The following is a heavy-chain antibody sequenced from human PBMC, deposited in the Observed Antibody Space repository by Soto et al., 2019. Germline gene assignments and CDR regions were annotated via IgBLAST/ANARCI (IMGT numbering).Heavy chain of an antibody. CDR1: GFIFSTYV. J-gene: IGHJ4*02. Sequence: EVQLVDSGGGLVQPGGSLRLSCAASGFIFSTYVMSCVRPAPGKGLEWVSSLSDSGGTSYYADSVKGRFTISRDMSKNTLQLPMHSLRAEDTSLYSCAKRTRAIIAFDFWAQGPLVTFSS. D-gene: IGHD1-26*01. V-gene: IGHV3-23*04. CDR3: AKRTRAIIAFDF. CDR2: LSDSGGTS.